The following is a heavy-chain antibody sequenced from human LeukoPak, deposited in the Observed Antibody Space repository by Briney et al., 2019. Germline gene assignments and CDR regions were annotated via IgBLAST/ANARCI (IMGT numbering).Heavy chain of an antibody. CDR1: GGSITTSTYY. CDR2: IYYSGST. D-gene: IGHD3-10*01. CDR3: ARHVGFITMVRGVINNNWFDP. Sequence: SETLSLTCTVSGGSITTSTYYWGWIRQPPGKGLEWIGSIYYSGSTYNNPSLKSRVTISVDMSKNQFSLRLSSVTAADTAVYYCARHVGFITMVRGVINNNWFDPWGQGTLVTVSS. J-gene: IGHJ5*02. V-gene: IGHV4-39*01.